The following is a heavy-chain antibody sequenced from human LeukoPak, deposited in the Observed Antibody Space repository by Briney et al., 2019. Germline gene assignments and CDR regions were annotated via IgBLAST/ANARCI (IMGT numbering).Heavy chain of an antibody. J-gene: IGHJ4*02. Sequence: GGSLRLSCAASGFGFSNYWMSWVRQAPGKGLEWVANMNEDGSEKNYVDSVKGRFTISRDNAQDSLYLQMNSLRAEDTAVYYCATDRDNSDWQKRFDSWGQGTLVTVSS. CDR1: GFGFSNYW. CDR2: MNEDGSEK. V-gene: IGHV3-7*01. D-gene: IGHD2-21*02. CDR3: ATDRDNSDWQKRFDS.